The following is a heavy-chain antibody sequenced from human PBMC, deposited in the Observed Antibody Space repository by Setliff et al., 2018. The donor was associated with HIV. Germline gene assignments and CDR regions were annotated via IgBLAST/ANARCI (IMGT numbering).Heavy chain of an antibody. Sequence: GGSLRLSCVASGFTFGDHAMHWVRQAPGKELECVSLMTNTGNVINYADSVKGRFTISRDNSRNTLYLQMSGLRIEDTATYFCAKDAKGSIDYWGQGTLVTVSS. CDR1: GFTFGDHA. J-gene: IGHJ4*02. V-gene: IGHV3-30-3*01. D-gene: IGHD1-26*01. CDR2: MTNTGNVI. CDR3: AKDAKGSIDY.